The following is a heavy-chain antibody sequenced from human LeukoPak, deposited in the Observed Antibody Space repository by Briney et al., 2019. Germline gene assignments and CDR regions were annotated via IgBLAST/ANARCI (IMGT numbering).Heavy chain of an antibody. Sequence: GGSLRLSCAASGFTFTSAWMSWVRQSPGKGLEWVGRIKSKADGETIDYAAPVKGRFTISRDDSTKTLYLLMNSLETDDTAVYFCITDIPGGGYPLDFWGQGTLVTVSS. CDR3: ITDIPGGGYPLDF. J-gene: IGHJ4*02. D-gene: IGHD3-16*02. CDR2: IKSKADGETI. CDR1: GFTFTSAW. V-gene: IGHV3-15*01.